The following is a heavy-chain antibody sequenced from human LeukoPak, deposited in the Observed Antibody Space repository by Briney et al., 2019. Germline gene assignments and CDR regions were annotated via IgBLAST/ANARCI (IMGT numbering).Heavy chain of an antibody. CDR2: IIPIFGTA. Sequence: SVKVSCKASGGTFSSYAISWVRQAPGQGLEWMGGIIPIFGTANYAQKFQGRVTITTDESTSTAYMELSSLRSEDTAVYYCARDLYYYDSSNAFDIWGQGTMVTVSS. V-gene: IGHV1-69*05. D-gene: IGHD3-22*01. CDR1: GGTFSSYA. CDR3: ARDLYYYDSSNAFDI. J-gene: IGHJ3*02.